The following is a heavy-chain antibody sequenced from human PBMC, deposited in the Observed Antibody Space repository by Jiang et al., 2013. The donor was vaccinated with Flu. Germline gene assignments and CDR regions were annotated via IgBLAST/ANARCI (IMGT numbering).Heavy chain of an antibody. CDR3: ASSPVAIFGVVINSYYYGMDV. V-gene: IGHV1-46*01. D-gene: IGHD3-3*01. CDR2: INPSGGST. Sequence: GPSVKVSCKHLDTPSPATYMHWVRQAPGQGPEWMGIINPSGGSTSYAQKFQGRVTMTRDTSTSTVYMELSSLRSEDTAVYYCASSPVAIFGVVINSYYYGMDVWGQGTTVTVSS. J-gene: IGHJ6*02. CDR1: DTPSPATY.